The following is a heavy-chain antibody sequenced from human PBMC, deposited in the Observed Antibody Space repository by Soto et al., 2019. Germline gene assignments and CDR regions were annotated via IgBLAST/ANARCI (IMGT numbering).Heavy chain of an antibody. CDR3: AREETAMVISPFDI. Sequence: EVQLVESGGGLVKPGGSLRLSCAASGFTFSTYSMNWVRQAPGKGLEWVSSISSSSNYIYYGDSVKGRFTISRDNARNSLSLQMNSLRAEDTAVYYCAREETAMVISPFDIWGQGTMVTVSS. CDR2: ISSSSNYI. CDR1: GFTFSTYS. V-gene: IGHV3-21*01. J-gene: IGHJ3*02. D-gene: IGHD5-18*01.